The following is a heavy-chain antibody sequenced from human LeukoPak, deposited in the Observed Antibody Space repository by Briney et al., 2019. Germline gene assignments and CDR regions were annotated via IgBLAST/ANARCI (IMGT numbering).Heavy chain of an antibody. CDR2: IYYSGST. CDR1: GGSISSGDYY. J-gene: IGHJ3*02. CDR3: ARESDYYDSSGYPDAFDI. Sequence: SETLSLTCTVSGGSISSGDYYWSWIRQPPGKGLEWIGHIYYSGSTNYNPSLKSRVTISIDTSKNQFSLKLSSVTAADTAVYYCARESDYYDSSGYPDAFDIWGQGTMVTVSS. V-gene: IGHV4-61*08. D-gene: IGHD3-22*01.